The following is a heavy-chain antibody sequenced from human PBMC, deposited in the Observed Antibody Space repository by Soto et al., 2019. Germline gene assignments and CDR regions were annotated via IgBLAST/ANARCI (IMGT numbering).Heavy chain of an antibody. Sequence: QVQLQESGPGLVKPSETLSLTCTVSGGSISSYYWSWIRQPPGKGLEWIGYIYYSGSTNYNPALMSRVTISVDTSKNQLSLKLSSVTAADTAVYYCARAYGVYVFDFWGQGTLVTVSS. CDR1: GGSISSYY. D-gene: IGHD4-17*01. J-gene: IGHJ4*02. CDR2: IYYSGST. V-gene: IGHV4-59*01. CDR3: ARAYGVYVFDF.